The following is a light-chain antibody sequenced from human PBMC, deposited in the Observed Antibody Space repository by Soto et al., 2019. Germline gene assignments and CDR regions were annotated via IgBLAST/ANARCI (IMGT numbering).Light chain of an antibody. CDR1: QRISSR. CDR2: KAS. Sequence: DIQMTQSPSTLSASVGDRVTITCRASQRISSRLAWYQQKPGKVPKLLIYKASSLESGDPSRFSGSGSGTEFTLTISSLQPDDFATYYCQQYDSYSWTFGQGTKVEI. J-gene: IGKJ1*01. CDR3: QQYDSYSWT. V-gene: IGKV1-5*03.